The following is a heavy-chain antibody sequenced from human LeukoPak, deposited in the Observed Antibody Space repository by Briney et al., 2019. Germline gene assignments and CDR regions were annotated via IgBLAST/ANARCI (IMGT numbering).Heavy chain of an antibody. CDR3: AGGSSSSHYYYGMDV. D-gene: IGHD6-6*01. CDR1: GFTFSSYA. CDR2: ISYDGSNK. Sequence: QPGRSLRLSCAASGFTFSSYAMHWVRQAPGKGLEWVAVISYDGSNKYYADSVKGRFTISRDNSKNTLYLQMNSLRAEDTAVYYCAGGSSSSHYYYGMDVWGQGTTVTVSS. J-gene: IGHJ6*02. V-gene: IGHV3-30-3*01.